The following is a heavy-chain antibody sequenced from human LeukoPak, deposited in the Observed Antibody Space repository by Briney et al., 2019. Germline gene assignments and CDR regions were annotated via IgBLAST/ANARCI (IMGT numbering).Heavy chain of an antibody. CDR1: GFTFASYA. CDR3: ADSNYWYPVDY. V-gene: IGHV3-23*01. D-gene: IGHD4-11*01. CDR2: ITNNGDTT. Sequence: GGSLRLSCAASGFTFASYAMRWGRQVPGKGLEWVSSITNNGDTTYYADSVKGRFTISRDNSKNTLYLQMNSLRAEDTALYYCADSNYWYPVDYWGQGTLVTVSS. J-gene: IGHJ4*02.